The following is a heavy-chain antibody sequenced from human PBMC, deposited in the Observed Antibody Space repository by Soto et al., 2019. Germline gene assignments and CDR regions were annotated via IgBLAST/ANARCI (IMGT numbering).Heavy chain of an antibody. V-gene: IGHV4-61*08. Sequence: SETLSLTCTVSGGSISSGDYYWIWSRQPPGKGLEWIGYIYYSGSTNYNPSLKSRVTISVDTSKNQFSLKLSSVTAAYTAVYYCARDSIGLAREGMDVWGQGTTVTVSS. CDR1: GGSISSGDYY. CDR3: ARDSIGLAREGMDV. D-gene: IGHD1-26*01. CDR2: IYYSGST. J-gene: IGHJ6*02.